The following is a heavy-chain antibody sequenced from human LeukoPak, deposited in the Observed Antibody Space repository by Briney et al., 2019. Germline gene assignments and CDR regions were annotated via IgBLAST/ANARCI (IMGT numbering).Heavy chain of an antibody. CDR3: ARDNLDYYYYYGMDV. D-gene: IGHD1-14*01. V-gene: IGHV4-59*01. CDR1: GGSISSYY. J-gene: IGHJ6*02. Sequence: SETLSLTCTVSGGSISSYYWSWIRQPPGKGLEWIGYIYYSGSTNYNASLKSRVTISVDTSKNQFSLKLSSVTAADTAVYYCARDNLDYYYYYGMDVWGQGTTVTVSS. CDR2: IYYSGST.